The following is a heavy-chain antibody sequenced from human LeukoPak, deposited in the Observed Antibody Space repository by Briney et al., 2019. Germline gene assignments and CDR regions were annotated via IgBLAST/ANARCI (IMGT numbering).Heavy chain of an antibody. D-gene: IGHD6-19*01. CDR1: GFTFSSYA. Sequence: GGSLRLLCAASGFTFSSYAMSWVRQAPGKGLEWVSAISGSGGSTYYADSVKGRFTISRDNSKNTLYLQMNSLRAEDTAVYYCAKDRSSGWYVVSDYWGQGTLVTVSS. V-gene: IGHV3-23*01. CDR2: ISGSGGST. CDR3: AKDRSSGWYVVSDY. J-gene: IGHJ4*02.